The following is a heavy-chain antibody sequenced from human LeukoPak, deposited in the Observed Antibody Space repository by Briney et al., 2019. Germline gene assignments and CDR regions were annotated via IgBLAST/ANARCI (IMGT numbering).Heavy chain of an antibody. D-gene: IGHD6-19*01. CDR2: ISWNSGSI. Sequence: GRSLRLSCAASGFTFSSYAMHWVRQAPGKGLEWVSGISWNSGSIGYADSVKGRFTISRDNSKNTLYLQMNSLRAEDTAVYYCAKLGGPSGSYDYWGQGTLVTVSS. V-gene: IGHV3-9*01. CDR3: AKLGGPSGSYDY. J-gene: IGHJ4*02. CDR1: GFTFSSYA.